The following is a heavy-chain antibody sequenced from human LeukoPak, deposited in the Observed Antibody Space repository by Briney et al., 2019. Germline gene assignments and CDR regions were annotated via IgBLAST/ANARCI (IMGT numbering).Heavy chain of an antibody. D-gene: IGHD2-2*02. Sequence: ASVKVSCKASGYTFTGYYMHWVRQAPGQGLEWMGWINPNSGGTNYAQKFQGRVTVTRDTSISTAYMELSRLRSDDTAVYYCARDLLGYCSSTSCYKFGGLDYWGQGTLVTVSS. CDR2: INPNSGGT. CDR3: ARDLLGYCSSTSCYKFGGLDY. V-gene: IGHV1-2*02. CDR1: GYTFTGYY. J-gene: IGHJ4*02.